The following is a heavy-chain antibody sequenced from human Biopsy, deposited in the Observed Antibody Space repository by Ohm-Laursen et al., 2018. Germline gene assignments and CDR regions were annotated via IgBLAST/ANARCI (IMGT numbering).Heavy chain of an antibody. CDR3: AREDEGLLRALDL. CDR1: GASMTGYF. J-gene: IGHJ3*01. CDR2: INTIGDT. Sequence: SETLSLTCTVSGASMTGYFWTWVRQPAGKGLEWIGHINTIGDTTYNPSLKSRVTMSLDTSKNQFSLKMTSLTAADTAVYFCAREDEGLLRALDLWGQGTMVTVSS. V-gene: IGHV4-4*07. D-gene: IGHD3-3*01.